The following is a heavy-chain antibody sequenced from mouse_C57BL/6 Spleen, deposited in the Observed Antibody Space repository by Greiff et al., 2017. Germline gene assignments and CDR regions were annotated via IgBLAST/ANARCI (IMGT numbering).Heavy chain of an antibody. CDR3: TEWLRDAMDY. V-gene: IGHV1-15*01. CDR2: IDPETGGT. J-gene: IGHJ4*01. CDR1: GYTFTDYE. Sequence: VQLQQSGAELVRPGASVTLSCKASGYTFTDYEMHWVKQTPVHGLEWIGAIDPETGGTAYNQKFKGKAILTADKSSSTAYMELRSLTSEDSAVYYCTEWLRDAMDYWGQGTSVTVSS. D-gene: IGHD2-2*01.